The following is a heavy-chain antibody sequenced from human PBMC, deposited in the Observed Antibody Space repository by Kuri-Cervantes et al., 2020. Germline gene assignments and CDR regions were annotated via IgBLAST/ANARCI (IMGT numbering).Heavy chain of an antibody. V-gene: IGHV1-46*01. CDR1: GYTFTSYY. J-gene: IGHJ5*02. CDR2: MESGGDVR. Sequence: ASVKVSCKASGYTFTSYYMHWVRQAPGQGLEWMGKMESGGDVRMNTQTSQGRLTLTRDTSTNTVYMELSSLRSEDTAVYYCARESPRAFRFDPWGQGTLVTVSS. CDR3: ARESPRAFRFDP.